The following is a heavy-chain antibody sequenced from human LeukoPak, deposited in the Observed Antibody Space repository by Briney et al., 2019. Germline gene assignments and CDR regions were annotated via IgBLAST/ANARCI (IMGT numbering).Heavy chain of an antibody. V-gene: IGHV3-7*01. CDR2: INQDGSKE. CDR1: GFTFSNYW. CDR3: WRDGGVSGYDLLQY. D-gene: IGHD5-12*01. J-gene: IGHJ4*02. Sequence: PGGSLRLSCAASGFTFSNYWMTWVRQAPGKGLEWVAHINQDGSKEYYMDSVKARFTISRDNAKNSLSLQMNSLRAEDTAVYYWWRDGGVSGYDLLQYWGQGTLGTLSS.